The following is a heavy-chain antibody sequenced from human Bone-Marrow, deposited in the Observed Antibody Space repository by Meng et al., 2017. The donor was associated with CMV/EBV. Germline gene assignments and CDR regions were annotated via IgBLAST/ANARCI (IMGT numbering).Heavy chain of an antibody. CDR1: GFTFMSSG. Sequence: GESLKISCALSGFTFMSSGMGWVRHVPGKGLEWLSTIDGSGTNTHYADSVKGRFTISRDNSMGTVSLQMNSLRADDTAVYYCASDAGDFNPFDYWGQGTLVTVAS. J-gene: IGHJ4*02. D-gene: IGHD1-26*01. CDR2: IDGSGTNT. V-gene: IGHV3-23*01. CDR3: ASDAGDFNPFDY.